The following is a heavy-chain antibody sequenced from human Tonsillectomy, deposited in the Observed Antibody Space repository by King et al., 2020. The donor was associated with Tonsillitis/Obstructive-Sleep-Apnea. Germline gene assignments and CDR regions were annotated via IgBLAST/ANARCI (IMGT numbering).Heavy chain of an antibody. CDR2: IYYSGST. J-gene: IGHJ6*02. CDR1: GGSISSYY. Sequence: QLQESGPGLVKPSETLSLTCTVSGGSISSYYWSWIRQPPGKGLEWIGYIYYSGSTNYNPSLKSRVTISVDTSKNQFSLKLTSVTAADTAVYYCARGNNLDFWSGYSGADYYGMDVWGQGTTVTVSS. D-gene: IGHD3-3*01. CDR3: ARGNNLDFWSGYSGADYYGMDV. V-gene: IGHV4-59*01.